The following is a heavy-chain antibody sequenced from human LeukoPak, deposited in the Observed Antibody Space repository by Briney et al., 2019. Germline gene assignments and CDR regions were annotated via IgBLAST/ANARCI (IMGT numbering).Heavy chain of an antibody. CDR1: GGSISSYY. CDR3: ARVYDSSGYYGYAFDY. Sequence: PSETLSLTCTVSGGSISSYYWSWIRQPPGKGLEWIGYIYYSGSTNYNPSLKSRVTISVDTSKNQFSLKLSSVTAADTAVYYCARVYDSSGYYGYAFDYWGQGTLVTVSS. D-gene: IGHD3-22*01. V-gene: IGHV4-59*01. J-gene: IGHJ4*02. CDR2: IYYSGST.